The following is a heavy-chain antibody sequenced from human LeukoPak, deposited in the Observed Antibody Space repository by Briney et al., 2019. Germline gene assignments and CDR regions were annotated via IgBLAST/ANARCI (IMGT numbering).Heavy chain of an antibody. CDR3: ATHQATGAHSKFDY. CDR1: GFTFSNYA. V-gene: IGHV3-23*01. D-gene: IGHD7-27*01. CDR2: ILAGGTNT. Sequence: GGSLRLSCAASGFTFSNYAMTWVRQAPGKGLEWVSSILAGGTNTQYADSVRGRFTISRDNSKNTLYLQMNSLRAEDTALYHCATHQATGAHSKFDYWGQGTLVTVSS. J-gene: IGHJ4*02.